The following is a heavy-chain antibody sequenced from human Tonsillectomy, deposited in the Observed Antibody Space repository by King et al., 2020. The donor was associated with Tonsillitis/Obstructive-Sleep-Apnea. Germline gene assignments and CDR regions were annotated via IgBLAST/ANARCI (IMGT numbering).Heavy chain of an antibody. J-gene: IGHJ3*01. D-gene: IGHD7-27*01. CDR2: ISGSGDST. V-gene: IGHV3-23*04. CDR1: GFTFSNFA. CDR3: ATLQGIRTWGAFDV. Sequence: VQLVESGGGLVQPAGSLRISCVASGFTFSNFAITWVRQAPGKGLEWVSGISGSGDSTYYADSVKGRFTISRDNSKSTLYLQMNSLRAEDTALYYCATLQGIRTWGAFDVWGQGTMVTVSS.